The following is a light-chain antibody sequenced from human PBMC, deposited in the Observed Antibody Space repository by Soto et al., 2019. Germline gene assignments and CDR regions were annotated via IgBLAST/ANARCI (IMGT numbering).Light chain of an antibody. CDR1: QVITTS. Sequence: DIRMPQSPSSLSASLGDRITITCQASQVITTSLSWFQQRPGKAPRLLIFDASYLEAGVPSRFSGSGSGTDFSFTISSLQPEDIATYYCQQYDSLPYTFGQGTKLEIK. V-gene: IGKV1-33*01. CDR3: QQYDSLPYT. J-gene: IGKJ2*01. CDR2: DAS.